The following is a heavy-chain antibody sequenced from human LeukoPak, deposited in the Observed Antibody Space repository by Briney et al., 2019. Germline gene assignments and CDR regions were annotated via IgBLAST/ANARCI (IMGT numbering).Heavy chain of an antibody. CDR3: ARLIAAVNAFDI. D-gene: IGHD6-25*01. Sequence: GGSLRLSCAASGFTFSSYAMSWVRQAPGKGLEWVSAISGSGGSTYYADSVKGRFTISRDNSKNTLYLQMNSLRAEDTAVYYCARLIAAVNAFDIWGQGTMVTVSS. CDR2: ISGSGGST. CDR1: GFTFSSYA. J-gene: IGHJ3*02. V-gene: IGHV3-23*01.